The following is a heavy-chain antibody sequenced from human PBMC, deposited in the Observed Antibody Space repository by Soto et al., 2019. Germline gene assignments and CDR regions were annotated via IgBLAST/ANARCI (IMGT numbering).Heavy chain of an antibody. J-gene: IGHJ4*02. V-gene: IGHV3-30-3*01. CDR2: ISYDGSNK. D-gene: IGHD3-3*01. CDR1: GFTFSSYA. Sequence: QVQLVESGGGVVQPGRSLRLSCAASGFTFSSYAMHWVRQAPGKGLEWVAVISYDGSNKYYADSVKGRFTISRHNSKNTLYLQINSLRAEDTAVYYCARDKRDLRFLEWSYYFDFWGQGTLVTVSS. CDR3: ARDKRDLRFLEWSYYFDF.